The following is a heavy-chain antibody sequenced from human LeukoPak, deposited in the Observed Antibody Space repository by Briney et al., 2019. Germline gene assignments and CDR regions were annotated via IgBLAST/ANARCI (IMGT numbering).Heavy chain of an antibody. V-gene: IGHV3-11*04. Sequence: GGSLRLSCVASGFTFTDYYMAWIRQAPGKGLEWISYISSSGVAISYADSVKGRFTISRDTAKNSLYLQMNSLRAEDTAIYYCARERYFEVGPRYGMDVWGQGTTVTVSS. D-gene: IGHD3-9*01. J-gene: IGHJ6*02. CDR2: ISSSGVAI. CDR1: GFTFTDYY. CDR3: ARERYFEVGPRYGMDV.